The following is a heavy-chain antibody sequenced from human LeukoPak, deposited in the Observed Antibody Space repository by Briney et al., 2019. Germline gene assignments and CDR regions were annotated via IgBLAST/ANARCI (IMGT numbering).Heavy chain of an antibody. CDR3: AKLLREDAFDI. CDR2: ISYDGSNK. V-gene: IGHV3-30*18. Sequence: PGGSLRLSCAASGFTFSSYGMHWVRQAPGKGLEWVAVISYDGSNKYYADSVKGRFTISRDNSKNTLYLQMNSLRAEDTAVYYCAKLLREDAFDIWGQGTMVTVSS. CDR1: GFTFSSYG. J-gene: IGHJ3*02.